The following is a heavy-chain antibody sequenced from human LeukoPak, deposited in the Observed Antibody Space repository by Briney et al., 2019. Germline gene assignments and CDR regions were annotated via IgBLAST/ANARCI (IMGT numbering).Heavy chain of an antibody. V-gene: IGHV3-74*01. Sequence: PGGSLRLSCAASGFTFSSSWMHWVRQAPGKGLVWVSRINHDGSTTNYVDSVKGRFTISRDNAKNTLYLQMNSLTAEDTAVFYCVRDRFYGMDVWGQGTTVTVSS. CDR1: GFTFSSSW. CDR2: INHDGSTT. J-gene: IGHJ6*02. CDR3: VRDRFYGMDV.